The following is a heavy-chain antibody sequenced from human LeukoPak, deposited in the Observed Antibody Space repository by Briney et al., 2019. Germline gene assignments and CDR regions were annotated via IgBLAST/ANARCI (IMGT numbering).Heavy chain of an antibody. CDR1: GFTFSSYG. Sequence: GGSLRLSCAASGFTFSSYGMHWVRQAPGKGLEWVAFIRYDGSNKYYADSVKGRFTISRDNSKNSLYLQMNSLRAEDTAVYYCARISSGYITTQYYFDYWGQGTLVTVSS. J-gene: IGHJ4*02. CDR2: IRYDGSNK. CDR3: ARISSGYITTQYYFDY. V-gene: IGHV3-30*02. D-gene: IGHD3-22*01.